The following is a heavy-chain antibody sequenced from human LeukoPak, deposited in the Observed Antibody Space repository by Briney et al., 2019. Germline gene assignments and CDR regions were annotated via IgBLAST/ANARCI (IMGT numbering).Heavy chain of an antibody. CDR2: IYPGDSDT. J-gene: IGHJ4*02. D-gene: IGHD3-22*01. V-gene: IGHV5-51*01. CDR3: ARLDYYDSSGGSAHFDY. Sequence: GESLQISCQGSGYSFTSYWIGWVRQMPGKGLEWMGIIYPGDSDTRYSPSFQGQVTISADKSISTAYLQWSSLKASDTAMYYCARLDYYDSSGGSAHFDYWGQGTLVTVSS. CDR1: GYSFTSYW.